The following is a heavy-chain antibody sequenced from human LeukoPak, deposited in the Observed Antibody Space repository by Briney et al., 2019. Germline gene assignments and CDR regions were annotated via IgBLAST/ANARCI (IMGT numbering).Heavy chain of an antibody. J-gene: IGHJ3*02. Sequence: GGSLRLSCAASGFTFSSYAMHWVRQAPGKGLEWVAVISYDGSNKYYADSVKGRFTVSRDNSKNTLYLQMNSLRAEDTAVYYCARLMIVASRASGAFDIWGQGTMVTVSS. CDR3: ARLMIVASRASGAFDI. CDR1: GFTFSSYA. V-gene: IGHV3-30-3*01. CDR2: ISYDGSNK. D-gene: IGHD3-22*01.